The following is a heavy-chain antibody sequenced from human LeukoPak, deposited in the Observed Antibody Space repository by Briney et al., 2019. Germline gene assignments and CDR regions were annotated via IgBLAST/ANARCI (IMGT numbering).Heavy chain of an antibody. CDR1: GGSISSYY. CDR3: ARRGSSSGKNNWFDP. D-gene: IGHD3-10*01. Sequence: PSETLSLTCTVSGGSISSYYWSWIRQPSGKGLEWIGYTYYSGSTNYNPSLKSRVTISVDTSKNQFSLKLSSVTAADTAVYYCARRGSSSGKNNWFDPWGQGTLVTVSS. CDR2: TYYSGST. V-gene: IGHV4-59*01. J-gene: IGHJ5*02.